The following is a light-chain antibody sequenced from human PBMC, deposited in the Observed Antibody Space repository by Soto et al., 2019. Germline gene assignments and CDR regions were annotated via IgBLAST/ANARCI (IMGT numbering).Light chain of an antibody. Sequence: QSALTQPASVSGSPGQSITISCTGTSSDVAGYNYVSWYQQHSGKAPKLMIYDVSNRPSGVSNRFSGSKSGNTASLTISGLQAEDEADYYCGSYASSSTLYVFGTGTQLTVL. J-gene: IGLJ1*01. V-gene: IGLV2-14*01. CDR2: DVS. CDR3: GSYASSSTLYV. CDR1: SSDVAGYNY.